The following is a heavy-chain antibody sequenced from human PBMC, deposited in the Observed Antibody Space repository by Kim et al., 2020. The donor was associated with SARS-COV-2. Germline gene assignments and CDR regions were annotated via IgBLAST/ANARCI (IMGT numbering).Heavy chain of an antibody. V-gene: IGHV3-11*01. D-gene: IGHD3-22*01. Sequence: GGSLRLSCAASGFTFSDYYMSWIRQAPGKGLEWVSYIGSSGGIIHYADSVKGRFTISRDNAKNSLYLQVNSLRAEDTAVFYCARVVVNDAFDLWGQGTMV. CDR3: ARVVVNDAFDL. CDR1: GFTFSDYY. CDR2: IGSSGGII. J-gene: IGHJ3*01.